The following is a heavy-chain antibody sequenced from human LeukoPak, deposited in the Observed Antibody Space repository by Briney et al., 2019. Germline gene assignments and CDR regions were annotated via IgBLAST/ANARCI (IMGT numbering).Heavy chain of an antibody. CDR3: ARVGTDSPWLWDY. CDR1: GFTFTTYL. J-gene: IGHJ4*02. CDR2: IKQDGSGK. Sequence: GGSLRLSCAASGFTFTTYLMSWVRQAPGKGLEWVANIKQDGSGKYYVDSVKGRFTISRDNARNSLYLQMNSLRADDTAVYYCARVGTDSPWLWDYWGQGTLVTVSS. D-gene: IGHD5-18*01. V-gene: IGHV3-7*01.